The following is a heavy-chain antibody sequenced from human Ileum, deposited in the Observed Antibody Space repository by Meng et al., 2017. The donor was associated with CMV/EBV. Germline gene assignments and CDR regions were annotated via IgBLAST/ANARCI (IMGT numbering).Heavy chain of an antibody. CDR1: GFTSNIYH. CDR3: ARDIKSYDFWSGYRHLDP. D-gene: IGHD3-3*01. CDR2: ISSRSTLI. J-gene: IGHJ5*02. Sequence: GGSLRLSCAASGFTSNIYHMNWVRQAPGKGLEWVSSISSRSTLIYYADSVKGRFTISRDNAKNSLYLQMNGLRAEDTAVYYCARDIKSYDFWSGYRHLDPWGQGTRVTVSS. V-gene: IGHV3-21*06.